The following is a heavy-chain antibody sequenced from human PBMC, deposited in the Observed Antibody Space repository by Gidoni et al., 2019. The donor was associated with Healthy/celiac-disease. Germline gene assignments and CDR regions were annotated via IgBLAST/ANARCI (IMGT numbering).Heavy chain of an antibody. CDR3: ARDDFWSGYHNWFDP. V-gene: IGHV4-61*02. CDR2: IYTSGST. D-gene: IGHD3-3*01. J-gene: IGHJ5*02. CDR1: GGSISSGSYY. Sequence: QVQLQESGPGLVKPSQTLSLTCTVSGGSISSGSYYWSWIRQPAGKGLEWIGRIYTSGSTNYIPSLKSRVTISVDTSKNQFSLKLSSVTAADTAVYYCARDDFWSGYHNWFDPWGQGTLVTVSS.